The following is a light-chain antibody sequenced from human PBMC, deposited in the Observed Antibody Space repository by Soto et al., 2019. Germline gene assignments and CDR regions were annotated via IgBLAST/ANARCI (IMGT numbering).Light chain of an antibody. V-gene: IGLV1-44*01. CDR1: NSNIGRNT. J-gene: IGLJ2*01. CDR3: ATWDDSLNGVV. Sequence: QSVVTQPPSASGTPGQRVTISCSGSNSNIGRNTLNWYQQLPGTAPRLLIYNNNQRPSGVPDRFSGSKSGTSASLAISGLQSVDEADYYCATWDDSLNGVVFGGGTKLTVL. CDR2: NNN.